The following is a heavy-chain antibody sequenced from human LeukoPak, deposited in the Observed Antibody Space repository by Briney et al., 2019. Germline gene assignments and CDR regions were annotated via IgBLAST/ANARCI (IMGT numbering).Heavy chain of an antibody. D-gene: IGHD2-15*01. J-gene: IGHJ4*02. CDR3: ANGWSPDY. V-gene: IGHV3-23*01. CDR1: GFTFSSYA. CDR2: ISGSGGST. Sequence: PGGSLRLSCAASGFTFSSYAMSWVRQAPGKGLEWVSGISGSGGSTYYADSVKGRFTIFRDNSKNTLYLQMNSLRAEDTAVYHCANGWSPDYWGRGTLVTASS.